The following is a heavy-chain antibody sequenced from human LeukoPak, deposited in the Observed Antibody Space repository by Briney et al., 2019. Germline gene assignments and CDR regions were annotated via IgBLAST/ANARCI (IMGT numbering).Heavy chain of an antibody. Sequence: ASVKVSCKASGGTFSNYAISWVRQAPGQGLEWMGGIIPIFGTANYAQKFQGRVTITADESTSTVYMELSSLRSEDTAVYYCASQEYCSSTSCYGGHYYYYIDVWGKGTTVTISS. J-gene: IGHJ6*03. CDR2: IIPIFGTA. D-gene: IGHD2-2*01. CDR3: ASQEYCSSTSCYGGHYYYYIDV. V-gene: IGHV1-69*13. CDR1: GGTFSNYA.